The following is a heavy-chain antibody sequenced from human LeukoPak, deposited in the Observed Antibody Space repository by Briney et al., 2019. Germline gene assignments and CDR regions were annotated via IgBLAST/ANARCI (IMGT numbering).Heavy chain of an antibody. CDR2: ISGSGGST. J-gene: IGHJ6*02. CDR3: AKRPGFPYYYYGMDV. Sequence: GGSLRLSCAASGFTFSSYAMSWVRQAPGKGLEWVSAISGSGGSTYYADSVKGRFTISRDNSKNTLYLQTNSLRAEDTAVYYCAKRPGFPYYYYGMDVWGQGTTVTVSS. CDR1: GFTFSSYA. V-gene: IGHV3-23*01. D-gene: IGHD1-14*01.